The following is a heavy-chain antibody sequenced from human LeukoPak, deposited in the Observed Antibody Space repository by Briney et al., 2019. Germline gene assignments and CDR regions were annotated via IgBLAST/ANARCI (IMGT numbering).Heavy chain of an antibody. CDR3: ARVLGGNWFDP. CDR1: GGTFSSYA. J-gene: IGHJ5*02. CDR2: IISIFGTA. V-gene: IGHV1-69*06. Sequence: SVKVSCKASGGTFSSYAISWVRQAPGQGLEWMGGIISIFGTANYAQKFQGRVTITADKSTSTAYMELRSLRSEDTVVYYCARVLGGNWFDPWGQGTLVSVPS.